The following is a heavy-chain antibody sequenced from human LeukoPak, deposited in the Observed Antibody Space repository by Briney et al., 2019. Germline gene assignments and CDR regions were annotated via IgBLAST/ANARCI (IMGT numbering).Heavy chain of an antibody. CDR3: ARGRGTVAATPYYYMDV. J-gene: IGHJ6*03. CDR2: MNPNSGHT. Sequence: ALVKVSCKASGYTFTSYDINWVRQATGQGLEWMGWMNPNSGHTGYAQKFQGRVTITRNTSISTAYMELSSLRSEDTAVYYCARGRGTVAATPYYYMDVWGKGTTVTVSS. CDR1: GYTFTSYD. D-gene: IGHD2-15*01. V-gene: IGHV1-8*03.